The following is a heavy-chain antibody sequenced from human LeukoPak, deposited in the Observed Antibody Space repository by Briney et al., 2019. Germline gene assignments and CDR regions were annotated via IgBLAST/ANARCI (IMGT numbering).Heavy chain of an antibody. D-gene: IGHD3-10*01. CDR3: ARETYYGDDY. CDR1: GGSISSYY. J-gene: IGHJ4*02. CDR2: IYHSGST. Sequence: SETLSLTCTVSGGSISSYYWSWVRQPPGKGLEWIGEIYHSGSTNYNPSLKSRVTISVDKSKNQFSLKLSSVTAADTAVYYCARETYYGDDYWGQGTLVTVSS. V-gene: IGHV4-59*12.